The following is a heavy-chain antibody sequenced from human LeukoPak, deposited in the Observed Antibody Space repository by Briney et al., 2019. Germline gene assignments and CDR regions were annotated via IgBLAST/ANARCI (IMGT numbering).Heavy chain of an antibody. CDR2: ISAYNGNT. CDR3: AKYLQQMLPSRWFDP. J-gene: IGHJ5*02. V-gene: IGHV1-18*01. CDR1: GYTFTSYG. Sequence: ASVKVSCKASGYTFTSYGISWVRQAPGQGLEWMGWISAYNGNTNYAQKLQGRVTMTTDTSTSTAYMELRSLRSDDTAVYYCAKYLQQMLPSRWFDPWGQGTLVTVSS. D-gene: IGHD6-13*01.